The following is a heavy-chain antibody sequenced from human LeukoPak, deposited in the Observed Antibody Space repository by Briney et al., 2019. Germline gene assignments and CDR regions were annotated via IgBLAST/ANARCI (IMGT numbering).Heavy chain of an antibody. CDR2: ISSSSSYI. CDR1: GFTFSGYS. CDR3: ARELKPWELHTSFDY. J-gene: IGHJ4*02. Sequence: PGGSLRLSCAASGFTFSGYSMNWVRQAPGKGLEWVSSISSSSSYIYYADSVKGRFTISRDNAKNSLYLQMNSLRAEDTALYYCARELKPWELHTSFDYWGQGTLVTVSS. V-gene: IGHV3-21*04. D-gene: IGHD1-26*01.